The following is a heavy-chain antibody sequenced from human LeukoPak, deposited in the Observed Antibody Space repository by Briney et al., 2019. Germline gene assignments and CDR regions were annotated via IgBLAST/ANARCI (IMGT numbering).Heavy chain of an antibody. CDR2: IGGGSNTV. D-gene: IGHD6-19*01. J-gene: IGHJ4*02. Sequence: GGSLRLSCAASGFTFSSYSMNWVRQAPGKGLEWVSFIGGGSNTVYYADSVKGRFTISRDNAKNSLYLQMNSLRVEDTAFYYCAKDNRRHYTSGPNPDSLHWGQGALVTVSS. V-gene: IGHV3-48*04. CDR3: AKDNRRHYTSGPNPDSLH. CDR1: GFTFSSYS.